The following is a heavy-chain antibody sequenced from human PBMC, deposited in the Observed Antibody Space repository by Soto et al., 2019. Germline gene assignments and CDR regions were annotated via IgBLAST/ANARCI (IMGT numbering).Heavy chain of an antibody. CDR1: GFTVSINY. D-gene: IGHD3-3*01. Sequence: GGSLRLSCAASGFTVSINYMSWVRQAPGKGLEWVSVIYSGGSTYYADSVKGRFTISRDNSKNTLYLQMNSLRAEDTAVYYCARIKPPYYDFWSGYLDYWGQGTLVTVSS. CDR3: ARIKPPYYDFWSGYLDY. CDR2: IYSGGST. J-gene: IGHJ4*02. V-gene: IGHV3-66*01.